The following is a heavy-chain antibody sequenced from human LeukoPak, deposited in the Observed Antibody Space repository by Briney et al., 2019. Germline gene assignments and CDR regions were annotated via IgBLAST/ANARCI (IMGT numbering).Heavy chain of an antibody. Sequence: SETLSLTCTVSGGSISSGDYFWSWIRQHPERGLEWIGYVYNTGNTYCNPSLKSRVTLSVDTSKNQFSLKLTSVTAADTAVYYCARRGGGRWFDPWGQGTLVTVSS. CDR1: GGSISSGDYF. CDR2: VYNTGNT. CDR3: ARRGGGRWFDP. J-gene: IGHJ5*02. V-gene: IGHV4-31*03. D-gene: IGHD3-16*01.